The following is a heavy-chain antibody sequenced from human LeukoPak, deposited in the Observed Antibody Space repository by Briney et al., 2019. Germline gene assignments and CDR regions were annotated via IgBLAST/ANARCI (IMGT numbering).Heavy chain of an antibody. D-gene: IGHD5-18*01. J-gene: IGHJ4*02. V-gene: IGHV1-8*01. CDR3: ARGYSYGYKDY. Sequence: ASVKVSCKASGYTFTSYDISWVRQATGQGLEWMGWVNPNNNNTVYAQKFQGRVTMTRNTSISTAYMELSSLRSEDTAVYYCARGYSYGYKDYWGQGTLVTVSS. CDR1: GYTFTSYD. CDR2: VNPNNNNT.